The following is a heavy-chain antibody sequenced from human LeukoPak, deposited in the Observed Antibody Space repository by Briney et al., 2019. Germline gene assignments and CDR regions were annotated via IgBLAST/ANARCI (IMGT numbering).Heavy chain of an antibody. D-gene: IGHD6-6*01. Sequence: ASVKVSCKASGYTFTSYGIIWVRQAPGQGLEWMGWISAYNGNTNYAQKLQGRVTMTTDTSTSTAYMELRSLRSDDTAVYYCARDANRNGIAAPTSYYYGMDVWGQGTTVTVSS. J-gene: IGHJ6*02. V-gene: IGHV1-18*01. CDR3: ARDANRNGIAAPTSYYYGMDV. CDR1: GYTFTSYG. CDR2: ISAYNGNT.